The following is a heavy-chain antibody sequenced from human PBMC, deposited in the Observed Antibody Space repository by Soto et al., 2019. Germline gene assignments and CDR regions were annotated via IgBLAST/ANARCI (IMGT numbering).Heavy chain of an antibody. V-gene: IGHV1-18*04. Sequence: ASVKVCCKASGCTFTSYGISWVRQAPGQGLEWMGWISAYNGNTNYAQKLQGRVTMTTDTSTSTAYMELRSLRSDDTAVYYCEREKYIVVPRGSYCFDYWGQGTLVTVSS. CDR1: GCTFTSYG. J-gene: IGHJ4*02. D-gene: IGHD2-2*01. CDR3: EREKYIVVPRGSYCFDY. CDR2: ISAYNGNT.